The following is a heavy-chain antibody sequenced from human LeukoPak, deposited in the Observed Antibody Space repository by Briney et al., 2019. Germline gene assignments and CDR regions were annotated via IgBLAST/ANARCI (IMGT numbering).Heavy chain of an antibody. CDR3: ARGYSRAAFDI. D-gene: IGHD2-15*01. Sequence: GGSLRLSCAASGFTFSSCAMSWVRQAPGKGLEWVSFISSTVGTIYYADAVKGRFTVSRDNAKNSLLLQMNSLRAEDTALYYCARGYSRAAFDIWGQGTMVTVSS. V-gene: IGHV3-48*01. J-gene: IGHJ3*02. CDR2: ISSTVGTI. CDR1: GFTFSSCA.